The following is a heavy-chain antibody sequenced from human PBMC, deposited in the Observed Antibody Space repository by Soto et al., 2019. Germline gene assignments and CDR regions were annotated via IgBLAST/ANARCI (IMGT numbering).Heavy chain of an antibody. J-gene: IGHJ6*02. Sequence: PGQALKISGKGSGDSVTSYWIGWVRQMPGKGLEWMGIIYPGDSDTRYSPSFQGQVTISADKSIRTAYLQWSSLKASDTAMYYCATYKDGAGSRWHKNLYYYRSGMAVWGHGTPVPVSS. CDR3: ATYKDGAGSRWHKNLYYYRSGMAV. V-gene: IGHV5-51*01. D-gene: IGHD1-1*01. CDR1: GDSVTSYW. CDR2: IYPGDSDT.